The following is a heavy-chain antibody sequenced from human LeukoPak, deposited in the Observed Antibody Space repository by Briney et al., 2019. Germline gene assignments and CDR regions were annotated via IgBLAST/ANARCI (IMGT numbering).Heavy chain of an antibody. CDR1: GDSISSGDYY. V-gene: IGHV4-61*02. D-gene: IGHD3-10*01. CDR2: IYTTGST. Sequence: PSETLSPTCTVSGDSISSGDYYWSWVRQPAGKGLEWIGRIYTTGSTNYNPSLKSRVTMSIDTSKNQFSLKLSSVTAADTAVYYCARVSGNPVRWRQGTLVTVSS. CDR3: ARVSGNPVR. J-gene: IGHJ4*02.